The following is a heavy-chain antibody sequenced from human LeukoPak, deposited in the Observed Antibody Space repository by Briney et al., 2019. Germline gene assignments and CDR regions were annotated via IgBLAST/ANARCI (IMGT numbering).Heavy chain of an antibody. CDR1: GFTFSSYG. J-gene: IGHJ6*02. D-gene: IGHD4-17*01. V-gene: IGHV3-30*18. CDR2: ISYDGSNK. CDR3: AKGTGATVTHYGMDV. Sequence: GGSLRLSCAASGFTFSSYGMSWVRQAPGKGLEWVAVISYDGSNKYYADSVKGRFTISRDNSKNALYLQMNSLRAEDTAVYYCAKGTGATVTHYGMDVWGQGTTVTVSS.